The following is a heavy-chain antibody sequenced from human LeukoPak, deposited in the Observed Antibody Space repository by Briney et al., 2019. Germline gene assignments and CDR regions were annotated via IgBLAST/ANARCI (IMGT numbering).Heavy chain of an antibody. CDR3: AREGSAAKYYFDY. V-gene: IGHV1-46*01. CDR1: GYTFTSYY. J-gene: IGHJ4*02. CDR2: INPSGGST. D-gene: IGHD6-25*01. Sequence: ASVKVSCKASGYTFTSYYMHWVRQAPGQGLEWMGIINPSGGSTSYAQKFRGRVTMTRDMSTSTVYMELSSLRSEDTAVYYCAREGSAAKYYFDYWGQGTLVTVSS.